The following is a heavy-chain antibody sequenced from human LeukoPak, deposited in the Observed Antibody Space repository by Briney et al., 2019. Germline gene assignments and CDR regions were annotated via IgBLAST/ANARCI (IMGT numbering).Heavy chain of an antibody. V-gene: IGHV4-4*07. J-gene: IGHJ4*02. CDR2: IYTSGST. Sequence: SETLSLTCTVSGGSIRNYYWSWIRQPAGKGLEWIGRIYTSGSTNYNPSVTSRVTMSVDTSKTQFSLKLSSVTAADTAVYYCARASWGSDFDYWGQGTLVTVSS. CDR3: ARASWGSDFDY. D-gene: IGHD7-27*01. CDR1: GGSIRNYY.